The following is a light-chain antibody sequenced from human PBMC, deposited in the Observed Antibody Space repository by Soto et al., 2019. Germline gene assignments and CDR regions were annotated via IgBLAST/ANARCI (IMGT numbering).Light chain of an antibody. CDR3: ASYRRANTLVL. CDR2: EVT. Sequence: QSVLTQPASVSGSPGQSITISCTGTSRDIGNYNYVSWYQHHPGKAPKLMIYEVTSRPSGVSDRSSGSKSGMTASLTISGLQPHEEPDYFSASYRRANTLVLFGTGPKVTV. J-gene: IGLJ1*01. V-gene: IGLV2-14*01. CDR1: SRDIGNYNY.